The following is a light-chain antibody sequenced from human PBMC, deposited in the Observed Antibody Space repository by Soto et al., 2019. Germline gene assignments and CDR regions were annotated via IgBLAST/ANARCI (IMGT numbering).Light chain of an antibody. V-gene: IGKV1-39*01. CDR1: QSISNS. J-gene: IGKJ2*01. Sequence: DIQMTQSLSSLSASVGDSVTITCRASQSISNSLSWYQQKPGKAPKFLIYVASTLQRGVPSRFSGSGSVTDFALTISSLQPEDFATYYCQQTFSPPYTFGQGTKLEIK. CDR3: QQTFSPPYT. CDR2: VAS.